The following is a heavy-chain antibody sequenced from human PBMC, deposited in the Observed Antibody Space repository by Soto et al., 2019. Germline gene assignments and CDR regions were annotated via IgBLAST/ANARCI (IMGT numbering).Heavy chain of an antibody. CDR1: GYSFTSYW. D-gene: IGHD2-2*01. CDR3: ARHVVVPAARYYYGMDV. V-gene: IGHV5-51*01. J-gene: IGHJ6*02. Sequence: GESLKISCQGSGYSFTSYWIGWVRQMPGKGLEWMGIIYPGDSDTRYSPSFQGQVTISADKSISTAYLQWSSLKASDTAMYYCARHVVVPAARYYYGMDVWGQGTTVTVSS. CDR2: IYPGDSDT.